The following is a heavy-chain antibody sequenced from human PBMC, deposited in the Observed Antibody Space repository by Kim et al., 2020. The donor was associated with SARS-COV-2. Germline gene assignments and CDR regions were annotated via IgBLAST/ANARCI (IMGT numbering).Heavy chain of an antibody. J-gene: IGHJ4*02. Sequence: GESLKISCKGSGYGFTSYWIGWGRQMPGKGLEWMGIIYPGDSDTRYSPSFQGQVTISADKSISTAYLQWSSLKASDTAMYYCARHGSPPGTPKLRPGVIWGQGTLVTVSS. CDR1: GYGFTSYW. V-gene: IGHV5-51*01. CDR3: ARHGSPPGTPKLRPGVI. CDR2: IYPGDSDT. D-gene: IGHD1-7*01.